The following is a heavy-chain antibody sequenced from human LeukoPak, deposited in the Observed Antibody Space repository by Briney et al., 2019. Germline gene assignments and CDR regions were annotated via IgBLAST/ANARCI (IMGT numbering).Heavy chain of an antibody. J-gene: IGHJ5*02. CDR3: ARVCCYFDSTSIPNWFDP. Sequence: PSETLSLTCSVSGDSISSRDYYWSWIRQPPGKGLEWIGYIYYSGSTSYNPSLKSRVTISLDTSKNQFFLRLSSVTAADTAVYYCARVCCYFDSTSIPNWFDPWGQGTLVTVSS. CDR1: GDSISSRDYY. D-gene: IGHD3-10*01. V-gene: IGHV4-30-4*08. CDR2: IYYSGST.